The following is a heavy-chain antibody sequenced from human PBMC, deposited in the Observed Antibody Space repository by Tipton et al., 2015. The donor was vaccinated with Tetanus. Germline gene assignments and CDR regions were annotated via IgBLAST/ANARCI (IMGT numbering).Heavy chain of an antibody. CDR2: IGTAGDT. V-gene: IGHV3-13*01. CDR3: ARGSAGSPMDV. J-gene: IGHJ6*02. CDR1: GFTLSTYD. Sequence: SLRLSCAASGFTLSTYDIHWVRQPPGKGLEWVLGIGTAGDTHYSGSVKGRFTISRENVKNSLSLQLNNLRVGDTAVYYCARGSAGSPMDVWGQGTTVTVSS.